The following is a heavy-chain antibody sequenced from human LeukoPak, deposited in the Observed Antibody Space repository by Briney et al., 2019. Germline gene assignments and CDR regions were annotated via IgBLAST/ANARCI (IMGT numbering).Heavy chain of an antibody. D-gene: IGHD3-16*02. J-gene: IGHJ4*02. CDR2: IYYSGST. Sequence: SETLSLTCTVSGGSISSSSYYWGWIRQPPGKGLEWIGSIYYSGSTYYNPSLKSRVTISVDTSKNQFSLKLSSVTAADTAVYYCARDIFYDYVWGSYRPMAYWGQGTLVTVSS. CDR1: GGSISSSSYY. V-gene: IGHV4-39*07. CDR3: ARDIFYDYVWGSYRPMAY.